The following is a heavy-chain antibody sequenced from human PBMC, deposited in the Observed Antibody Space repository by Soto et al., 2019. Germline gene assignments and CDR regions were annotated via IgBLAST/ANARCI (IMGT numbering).Heavy chain of an antibody. CDR1: GGSISSGGYY. CDR2: IYYSGST. Sequence: SETLSLTCTVSGGSISSGGYYWSWIRQHSGKGLEWIGYIYYSGSTYYNPSLKSRVTISVDTSKNQFSLKLSSVTAADTAVYYCARVVTVSHIDYWGQGTLVTVSS. J-gene: IGHJ4*02. D-gene: IGHD4-17*01. CDR3: ARVVTVSHIDY. V-gene: IGHV4-31*03.